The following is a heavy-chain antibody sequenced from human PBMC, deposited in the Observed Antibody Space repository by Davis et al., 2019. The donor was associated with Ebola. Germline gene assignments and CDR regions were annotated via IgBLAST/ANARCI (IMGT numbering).Heavy chain of an antibody. D-gene: IGHD2-2*02. V-gene: IGHV4-59*12. CDR1: SDSITDLY. CDR3: ARDRVVPAAIIYYYYGMDV. CDR2: IFYSGST. Sequence: MPSETLSLTCTVSSDSITDLYWSWIRQPPGRGLEWIGYIFYSGSTTYNPSLKSRVTISVDTSKNQFSLQLRSVTAADTAVYYCARDRVVPAAIIYYYYGMDVWGQGTTVTVSS. J-gene: IGHJ6*02.